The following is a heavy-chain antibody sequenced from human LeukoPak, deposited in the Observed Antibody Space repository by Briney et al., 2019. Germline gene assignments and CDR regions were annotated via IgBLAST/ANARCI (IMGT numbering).Heavy chain of an antibody. Sequence: PGRSLRLSCAASGFTFDDYAMHWVRQAPGKGLEWVSGISWNSGSTSYADSVKGRFTISRDNAKNTVYLQMNSLRAEDTAVYYCARRRPGHGIDYWGQGILVTVSS. CDR1: GFTFDDYA. J-gene: IGHJ4*02. V-gene: IGHV3-9*01. CDR3: ARRRPGHGIDY. CDR2: ISWNSGST. D-gene: IGHD1-14*01.